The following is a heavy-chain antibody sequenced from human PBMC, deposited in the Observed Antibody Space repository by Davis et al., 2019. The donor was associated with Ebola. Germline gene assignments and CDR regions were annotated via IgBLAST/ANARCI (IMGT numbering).Heavy chain of an antibody. CDR3: ARGPKYYYDSSGYIP. V-gene: IGHV4-39*01. CDR1: GGSISSSSYY. CDR2: INNSGST. Sequence: SETLSLTCTVSGGSISSSSYYWSWIRQPPGKGLEWIGEINNSGSTNYNPSLKSRVTISVDTSKNQFSLKLSSVTAADTAVYYCARGPKYYYDSSGYIPWGQGTLVTVSS. J-gene: IGHJ5*02. D-gene: IGHD3-22*01.